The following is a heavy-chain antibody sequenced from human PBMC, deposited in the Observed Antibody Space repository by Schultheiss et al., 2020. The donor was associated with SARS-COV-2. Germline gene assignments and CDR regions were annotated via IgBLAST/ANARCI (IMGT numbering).Heavy chain of an antibody. J-gene: IGHJ4*02. CDR3: AKGKLYYFGSGSYSLDS. D-gene: IGHD3-10*01. Sequence: GGSLRLSCAASGFTFSSYAMSWVRQAPGKGLEWVANIKQDGSEKYYVDSVKGRFTISRDNAKNTVYLQMNSLRPEDAAVYYCAKGKLYYFGSGSYSLDSWGQGTLVTVSS. V-gene: IGHV3-7*03. CDR1: GFTFSSYA. CDR2: IKQDGSEK.